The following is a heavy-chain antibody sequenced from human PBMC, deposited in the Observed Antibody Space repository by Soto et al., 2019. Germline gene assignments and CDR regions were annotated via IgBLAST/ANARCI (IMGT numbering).Heavy chain of an antibody. D-gene: IGHD6-19*01. J-gene: IGHJ4*02. CDR2: ISTYDGNT. CDR1: GYSFTIYG. Sequence: QVQLVQSGAEVKKPGASVRVSCKASGYSFTIYGITWVRQAPGQGPEWMGWISTYDGNTNYAQNFQGRVSMARDTSTSTAYMELRSLRSDDTAVYYCARDDSSGWSGALRWGQGTLVTVSS. V-gene: IGHV1-18*01. CDR3: ARDDSSGWSGALR.